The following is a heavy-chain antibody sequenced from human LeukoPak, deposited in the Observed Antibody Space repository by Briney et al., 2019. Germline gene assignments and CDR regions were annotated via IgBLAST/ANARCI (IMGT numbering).Heavy chain of an antibody. CDR2: IYPGDSDT. Sequence: GESLKISCKGSGYSFTSYWIGWVRQMPGKGLEWTGIIYPGDSDTRYSPSFQGQVTISADKSISTAYLQWSSLKASDTAMYYCARSMVRGVIAYNWFDPWGQGTLVTVSS. CDR3: ARSMVRGVIAYNWFDP. J-gene: IGHJ5*02. CDR1: GYSFTSYW. V-gene: IGHV5-51*01. D-gene: IGHD3-10*01.